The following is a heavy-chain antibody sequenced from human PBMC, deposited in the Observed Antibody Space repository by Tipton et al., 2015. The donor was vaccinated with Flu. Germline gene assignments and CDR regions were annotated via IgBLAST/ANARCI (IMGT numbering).Heavy chain of an antibody. J-gene: IGHJ3*02. V-gene: IGHV4-39*07. CDR1: GGSISSSSYY. D-gene: IGHD3-10*01. Sequence: LRLSCTVSGGSISSSSYYWGWIRQPPGKGLEWIGSIYYSGSTYYNPSLKSRVIISVDTSKNQFSLKLSSVTAADTAAYYCARRGRRSVAFDIWGQGTMVTVSS. CDR2: IYYSGST. CDR3: ARRGRRSVAFDI.